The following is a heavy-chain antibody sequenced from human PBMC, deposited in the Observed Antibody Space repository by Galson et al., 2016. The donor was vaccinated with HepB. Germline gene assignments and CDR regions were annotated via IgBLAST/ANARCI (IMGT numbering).Heavy chain of an antibody. D-gene: IGHD6-13*01. CDR1: GVTFNSYP. J-gene: IGHJ4*02. V-gene: IGHV3-30-3*01. Sequence: SLRLSCAASGVTFNSYPMHWVRQAPGKGLEWVSVISFDGSNKYYTDSVKGRFTIARDDSKDTLYLQMNFLGTEDTAIYYCARGREKGIAAAIDSWGQGTLVTVSS. CDR2: ISFDGSNK. CDR3: ARGREKGIAAAIDS.